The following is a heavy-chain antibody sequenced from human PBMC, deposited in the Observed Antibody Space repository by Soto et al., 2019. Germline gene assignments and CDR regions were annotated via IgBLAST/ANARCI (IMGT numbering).Heavy chain of an antibody. J-gene: IGHJ6*02. D-gene: IGHD2-21*02. CDR2: IYWDDDK. CDR1: AFSLSTGGVG. Sequence: QMTLEESGPTLVKPTQTLTLTCTFSAFSLSTGGVGVGWIRQPPGKALEWLALIYWDDDKRYSPSLRSRLTITKDTSKNQVVLTMTNMDPVDTATYYCIQSRCGGDCLQSYASYYYYGMDVWGQGTTVTVSS. V-gene: IGHV2-5*02. CDR3: IQSRCGGDCLQSYASYYYYGMDV.